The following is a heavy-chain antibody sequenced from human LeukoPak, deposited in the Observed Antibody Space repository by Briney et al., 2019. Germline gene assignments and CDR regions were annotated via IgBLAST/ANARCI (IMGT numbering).Heavy chain of an antibody. V-gene: IGHV4-59*02. D-gene: IGHD2-2*01. J-gene: IGHJ4*02. CDR1: GGSVTGYY. Sequence: SETLSLTCTVSGGSVTGYYWTWIRQPPGKGLEWIGYIYYNGDTNYNPSLKSRVTISVDTSKSTFSLRLTSVTAADTAVYYCARDLVGYFDYWGQGALVTVSS. CDR3: ARDLVGYFDY. CDR2: IYYNGDT.